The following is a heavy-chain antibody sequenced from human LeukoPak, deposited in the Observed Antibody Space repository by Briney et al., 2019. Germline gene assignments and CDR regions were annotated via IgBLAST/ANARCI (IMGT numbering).Heavy chain of an antibody. Sequence: GGSLRLSCAASGFSFSDFAMTWVRQAPGKGLEWVSTITKDSGGTYYADSVKGRFTISRDNAKNSLYLQMNSLRAEDTAVYHCARDRVINSGSYLGYWGQGTLVTVSS. CDR1: GFSFSDFA. J-gene: IGHJ4*02. CDR2: ITKDSGGT. D-gene: IGHD1-26*01. V-gene: IGHV3-21*01. CDR3: ARDRVINSGSYLGY.